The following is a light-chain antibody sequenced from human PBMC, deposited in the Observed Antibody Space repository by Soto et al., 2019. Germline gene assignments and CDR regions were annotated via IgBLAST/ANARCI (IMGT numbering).Light chain of an antibody. CDR1: KLGGKY. V-gene: IGLV3-1*01. CDR3: QARDSSVV. CDR2: DDS. Sequence: SYELTQPPSVSVSPGQTASMTCSGDKLGGKYVCWYQQKPGQSPVLVIYDDSKRPSGIPERFSGSNSGNTATLTIRGTQAMDEADYYCQARDSSVVFGGGTQLAVL. J-gene: IGLJ2*01.